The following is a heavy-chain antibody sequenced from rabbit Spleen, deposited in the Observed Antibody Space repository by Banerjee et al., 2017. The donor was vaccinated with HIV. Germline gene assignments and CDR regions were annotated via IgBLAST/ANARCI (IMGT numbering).Heavy chain of an antibody. CDR1: GFTLSSYYM. CDR3: ARDMGVAAGYYFNL. Sequence: QEHLKESGGGLVQPGGSLKLSCTASGFTLSSYYMNWVRQAPGKGLEWIGYIDPIFDTTYYASWAKGRFTISKTSSTTVTLQMTSLTAADTATYFCARDMGVAAGYYFNLWGPGTLVTVS. CDR2: IDPIFDTT. D-gene: IGHD4-1*01. J-gene: IGHJ4*01. V-gene: IGHV1S45*01.